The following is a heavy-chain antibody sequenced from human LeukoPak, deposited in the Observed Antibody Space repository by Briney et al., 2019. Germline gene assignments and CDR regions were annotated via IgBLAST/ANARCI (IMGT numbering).Heavy chain of an antibody. CDR1: GDSISDDY. J-gene: IGHJ4*02. CDR3: AITLNYDSSGYYRGSSDY. D-gene: IGHD3-22*01. Sequence: SETLSLTCSVSGDSISDDYWSWIRQPPGKGLEWIGYIHYSGNTNYNPSLKSRVTMSVDTSKNQFSLNLSSVTAADTAVYYCAITLNYDSSGYYRGSSDYWGQGTPVTVSS. CDR2: IHYSGNT. V-gene: IGHV4-59*01.